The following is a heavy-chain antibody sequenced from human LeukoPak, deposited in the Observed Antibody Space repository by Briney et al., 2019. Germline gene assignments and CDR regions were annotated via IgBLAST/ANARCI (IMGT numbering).Heavy chain of an antibody. Sequence: GGSLRLSCEASGFTFSSYAMHWVRQAPGKGLEWVAVISYDGSNKYYADSVKGRFTISRDNSKNTLYLQMNSLRAEDTAVYYCARDWNRSGPGLVLDDWGQGTLVTVSS. CDR2: ISYDGSNK. V-gene: IGHV3-30*04. CDR3: ARDWNRSGPGLVLDD. CDR1: GFTFSSYA. D-gene: IGHD3-10*01. J-gene: IGHJ4*02.